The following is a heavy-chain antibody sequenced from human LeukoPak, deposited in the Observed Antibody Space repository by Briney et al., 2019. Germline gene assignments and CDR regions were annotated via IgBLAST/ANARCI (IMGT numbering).Heavy chain of an antibody. CDR2: SSKSGDRL. CDR3: ARESAGSDLGAFDI. J-gene: IGHJ3*02. CDR1: GFTFSSHE. Sequence: PGGSLRLSCAASGFTFSSHEMTWVRQAPGKGLEWVSHSSKSGDRLYHADSVKGRFTISRDNAKNSLYLQMNSLRVEDTAVYYCARESAGSDLGAFDIWGQGTMVTVSS. V-gene: IGHV3-48*03. D-gene: IGHD3-16*01.